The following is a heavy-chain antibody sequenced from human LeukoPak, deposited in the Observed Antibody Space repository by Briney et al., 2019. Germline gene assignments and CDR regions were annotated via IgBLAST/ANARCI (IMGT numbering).Heavy chain of an antibody. CDR3: AKDLDGSGNYLFDY. J-gene: IGHJ4*02. CDR2: IYSGGST. D-gene: IGHD3-10*01. CDR1: GFTVSSNY. Sequence: AGGSLRLSCAASGFTVSSNYMSWVRQAPGKGLEWVSVIYSGGSTYYADSVKGRFTISRDNSKNTLYLQMNSLRAEDTAVYYCAKDLDGSGNYLFDYWGQGTLVTVSS. V-gene: IGHV3-53*01.